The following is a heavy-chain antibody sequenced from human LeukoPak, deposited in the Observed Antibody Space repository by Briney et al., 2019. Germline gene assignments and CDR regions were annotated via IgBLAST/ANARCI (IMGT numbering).Heavy chain of an antibody. V-gene: IGHV4-39*01. CDR1: GGSITASSYY. CDR3: ARSRYYDSSSFDP. D-gene: IGHD3-22*01. J-gene: IGHJ5*02. Sequence: SETLSLTCTVSGGSITASSYYWGWIRQPPGKGVEWIGSIYYGGSTYYNPSLKSRLTMSVDTSRNQFSLKVNSVTAADTAVYYCARSRYYDSSSFDPWGQGTLVTVSS. CDR2: IYYGGST.